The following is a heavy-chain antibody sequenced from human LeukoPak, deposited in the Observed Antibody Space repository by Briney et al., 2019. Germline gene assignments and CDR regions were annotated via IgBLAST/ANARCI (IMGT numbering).Heavy chain of an antibody. Sequence: PGRSLRLSCAASGFIFSTQGMHWVRQAPGKGLEWVAVISYDGNHIYYSDSVRGRFTISRDNSKDTLYLQMNSLRSEDTAVYYCAKYADYYGMDVWGQGTTVIVSS. CDR3: AKYADYYGMDV. J-gene: IGHJ6*02. CDR1: GFIFSTQG. CDR2: ISYDGNHI. V-gene: IGHV3-30*18. D-gene: IGHD2-8*01.